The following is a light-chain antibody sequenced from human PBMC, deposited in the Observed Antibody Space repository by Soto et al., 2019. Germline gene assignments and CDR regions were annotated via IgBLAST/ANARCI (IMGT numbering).Light chain of an antibody. CDR2: DAS. J-gene: IGKJ2*01. CDR1: QDISTY. Sequence: DIQMTQSPSSLSASVGDRVTITCQASQDISTYFNWYQHKPGKAPKLLIYDASKLETGVPSRFSGSGSGTHFTFTIISLQPEDIATYYCQQYTSLPHTFGQGTKLEIK. V-gene: IGKV1-33*01. CDR3: QQYTSLPHT.